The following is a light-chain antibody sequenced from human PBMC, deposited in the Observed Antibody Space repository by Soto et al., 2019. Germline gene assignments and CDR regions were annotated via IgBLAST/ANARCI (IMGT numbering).Light chain of an antibody. CDR1: SSDVGGYNY. CDR3: SSYTTSNTRQIV. CDR2: DVS. V-gene: IGLV2-14*03. Sequence: QSALTQPASVSGSPGQSITISCTGTSSDVGGYNYVSWYQHHPGKAPKLMIFDVSNRPSGVSNRFSGSKSGNTASLTISGLQPEDEADYYCSSYTTSNTRQIVFGTGYKVTVL. J-gene: IGLJ1*01.